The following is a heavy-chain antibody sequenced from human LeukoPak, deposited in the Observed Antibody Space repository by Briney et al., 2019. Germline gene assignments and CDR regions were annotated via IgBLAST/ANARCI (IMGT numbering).Heavy chain of an antibody. CDR2: IGGSADSA. J-gene: IGHJ4*02. D-gene: IGHD4-17*01. CDR1: GFTFSIYA. CDR3: ARSYGDYVDLYFDY. Sequence: PGGSLRLSCAASGFTFSIYAMNWVRQAPGKGLEWVSVIGGSADSADYADSVKGRFTISRDNAKNSLYLQMNSLRAEDTAVYYCARSYGDYVDLYFDYWGQGTLVTVSS. V-gene: IGHV3-23*01.